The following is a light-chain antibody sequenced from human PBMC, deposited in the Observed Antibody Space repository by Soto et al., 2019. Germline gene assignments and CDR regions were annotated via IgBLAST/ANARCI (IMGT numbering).Light chain of an antibody. CDR3: SSYTSSSTYV. CDR2: EVS. V-gene: IGLV2-14*01. CDR1: SSDVGGYNY. J-gene: IGLJ1*01. Sequence: QSVLTQPASVSGSPGQSITISCTGTSSDVGGYNYVSWYQQHPGKAPKLMIYEVSNRPSGVSNRISGSKSGNTASLTISGLQAEDEADYYCSSYTSSSTYVFGTGTKV.